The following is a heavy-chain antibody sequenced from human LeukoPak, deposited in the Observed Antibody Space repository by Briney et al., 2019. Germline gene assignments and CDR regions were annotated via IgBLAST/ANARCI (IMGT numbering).Heavy chain of an antibody. CDR3: GRDRSLYDYVWGSYRNPVDY. V-gene: IGHV4-38-2*02. D-gene: IGHD3-16*02. Sequence: SETLSLTCTVSGGSISSGYYWGWIRQPPGKGLEWIGSIYHSGSTYYNPSLKSRVTISVDTSKNQFSLKVSSVTAADTAVYYCGRDRSLYDYVWGSYRNPVDYWGQGTLVTVSS. CDR1: GGSISSGYY. CDR2: IYHSGST. J-gene: IGHJ4*02.